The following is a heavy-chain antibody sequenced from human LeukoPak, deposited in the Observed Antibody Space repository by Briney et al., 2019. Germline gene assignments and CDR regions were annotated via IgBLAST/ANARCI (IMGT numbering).Heavy chain of an antibody. Sequence: GGSLRLSCAASGFTFDDYAMHWVRQAPGKGLEWVSGISWNSGSIGYADSVKGRFTISRDNAKNTLYLQMSSLRVEDTAVYYCASASSHRTAAGGDYWGQGTLVTVST. V-gene: IGHV3-9*01. J-gene: IGHJ4*02. D-gene: IGHD6-13*01. CDR2: ISWNSGSI. CDR1: GFTFDDYA. CDR3: ASASSHRTAAGGDY.